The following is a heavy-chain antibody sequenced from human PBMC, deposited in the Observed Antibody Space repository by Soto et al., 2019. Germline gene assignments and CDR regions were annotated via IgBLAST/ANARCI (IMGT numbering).Heavy chain of an antibody. CDR2: LNPDTGNT. CDR1: GFTFSDKL. J-gene: IGHJ3*01. Sequence: QVQLVQSGAELKKPGASVNISCTASGFTFSDKLINWVRQVPGQRLEWRRWLNPDTGNTRYSETFQGSVIISRHPSASIALVELSAMQNAGTSLYFWARDRQSVVPRANDAVDVWCPGTRITFSS. V-gene: IGHV1-3*01. CDR3: ARDRQSVVPRANDAVDV. D-gene: IGHD5-12*01.